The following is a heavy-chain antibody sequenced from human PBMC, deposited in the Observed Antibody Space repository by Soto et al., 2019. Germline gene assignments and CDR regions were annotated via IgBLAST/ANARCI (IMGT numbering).Heavy chain of an antibody. D-gene: IGHD6-19*01. CDR2: TYYSGST. CDR3: ARGGWKLFDY. CDR1: GGSISSYY. Sequence: PSETLSLTCTVSGGSISSYYWSWIRQPPGKGLEWIGYTYYSGSTNYNPSLKSRVTISVDTSKNQLSLKLSSVTAADTAVYYCARGGWKLFDYWGQGTLVTVSS. V-gene: IGHV4-59*01. J-gene: IGHJ4*02.